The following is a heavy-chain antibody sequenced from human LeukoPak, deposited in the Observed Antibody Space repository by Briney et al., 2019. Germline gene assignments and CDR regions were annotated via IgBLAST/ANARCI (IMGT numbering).Heavy chain of an antibody. CDR3: ARDQHYDSSGYYHPTFDY. D-gene: IGHD3-22*01. V-gene: IGHV3-21*01. CDR1: GFTFSSYS. CDR2: ISSSSSYI. Sequence: PGGSLRLSCAVSGFTFSSYSMNWVRQAPGKGLEWVSSISSSSSYIYYADSVKGRFTISRDNAKNSLYLQMNSLRAEDTAVYYCARDQHYDSSGYYHPTFDYWGQGTLVTVSS. J-gene: IGHJ4*02.